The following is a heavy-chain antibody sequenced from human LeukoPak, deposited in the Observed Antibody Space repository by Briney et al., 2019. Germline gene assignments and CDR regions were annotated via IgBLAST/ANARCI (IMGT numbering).Heavy chain of an antibody. CDR1: GGSISSYY. V-gene: IGHV4-59*08. CDR3: ARVMGGFGELSAWFDP. J-gene: IGHJ5*02. CDR2: IYYSGST. D-gene: IGHD3-10*01. Sequence: SETLSLTCAVSGGSISSYYWSWIRQPPGKGLEWIGYIYYSGSTNYNPSLKSRVTISVDTSKNQFSLKLSSVTAADTAVYYCARVMGGFGELSAWFDPWGQGTLVTVSS.